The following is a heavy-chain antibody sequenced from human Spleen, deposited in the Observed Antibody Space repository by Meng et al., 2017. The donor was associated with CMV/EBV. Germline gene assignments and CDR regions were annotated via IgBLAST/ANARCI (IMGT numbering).Heavy chain of an antibody. J-gene: IGHJ4*02. CDR1: GGSIRGSS. CDR2: INSSGST. Sequence: HLRVLCPELVQSSQTLSLTCTVSGGSIRGSSWSCIRQPAGKGLEWIGRINSSGSTNYNPSLKSRVTVSVDTSKTQFSLRLSSVTAADTALYYCARVGAYCGGDCYLDYWGQGTLVTVSS. D-gene: IGHD2-21*02. V-gene: IGHV4-4*07. CDR3: ARVGAYCGGDCYLDY.